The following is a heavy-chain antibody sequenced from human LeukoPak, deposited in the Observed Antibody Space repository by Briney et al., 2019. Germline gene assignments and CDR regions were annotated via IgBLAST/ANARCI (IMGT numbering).Heavy chain of an antibody. J-gene: IGHJ6*03. Sequence: GGSLIPPLEAPGLPFSNFGLTWVRQAPGKGLEGVSIFIVRGGSTYYADSVKGRFTISRDNSKNTLYLQMNSLRAEDTAVYYCAKASRFGYSYGPREYFYYMDVWGKGTTVTISS. D-gene: IGHD5-18*01. CDR3: AKASRFGYSYGPREYFYYMDV. CDR2: FIVRGGST. CDR1: GLPFSNFG. V-gene: IGHV3-23*01.